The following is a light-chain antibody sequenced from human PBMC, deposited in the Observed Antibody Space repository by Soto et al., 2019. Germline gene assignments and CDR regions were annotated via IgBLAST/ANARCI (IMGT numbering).Light chain of an antibody. J-gene: IGLJ3*02. CDR3: AAWDDSLSGWV. Sequence: QSVLTQPPSASGTPGQRVTISCSGSSSNIGSNYVHWYQHLPGTAPKLLIYRNNQRPSGVPDRFSGSKSGTSASLAISGLRSEDEADYYCAAWDDSLSGWVFGGGTKLTVL. CDR2: RNN. CDR1: SSNIGSNY. V-gene: IGLV1-47*01.